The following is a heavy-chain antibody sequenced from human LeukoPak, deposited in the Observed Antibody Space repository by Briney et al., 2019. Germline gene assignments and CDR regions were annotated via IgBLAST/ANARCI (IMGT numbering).Heavy chain of an antibody. D-gene: IGHD6-6*01. V-gene: IGHV3-30-3*01. Sequence: GGSLRLSCAASGFTFSSYALHWVRQAPGKGLEWVAVISYDGSNKYYADSVKGRFTISRDNPKNTLYLQINSLRAEDTAVYYCAVTARRDYWGQGTLVTVSS. CDR1: GFTFSSYA. CDR3: AVTARRDY. CDR2: ISYDGSNK. J-gene: IGHJ4*02.